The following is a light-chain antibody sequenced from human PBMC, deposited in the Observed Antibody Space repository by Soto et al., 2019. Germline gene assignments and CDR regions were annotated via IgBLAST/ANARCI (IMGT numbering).Light chain of an antibody. Sequence: QSVLTQPASVSGSPGQSITISCTGTSSDVGGYNYVSWYQQHPGKAPKFMIYDVSNRPSGVSNRFSGSKSGNTASLTISGLQAEYEADYDSRTYAISTTRQLVFGPGTKVTVL. CDR3: RTYAISTTRQLV. J-gene: IGLJ1*01. CDR2: DVS. CDR1: SSDVGGYNY. V-gene: IGLV2-14*01.